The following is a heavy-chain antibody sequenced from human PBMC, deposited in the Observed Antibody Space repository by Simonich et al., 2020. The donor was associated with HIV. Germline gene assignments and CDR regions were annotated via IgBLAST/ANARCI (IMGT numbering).Heavy chain of an antibody. CDR1: GGSFSGYY. J-gene: IGHJ4*02. V-gene: IGHV4-34*01. CDR3: ARRIYSSSSSDFDY. CDR2: INQRGST. Sequence: QVQLQQWGAGLLKPSETLSLTCAVYGGSFSGYYWSWIRQPPGKGLEWIGEINQRGSTIYKPSLKRRVTISVDTSKNQFSLKLRSVTAADTAVFYCARRIYSSSSSDFDYWGQGTLVTVSS. D-gene: IGHD6-6*01.